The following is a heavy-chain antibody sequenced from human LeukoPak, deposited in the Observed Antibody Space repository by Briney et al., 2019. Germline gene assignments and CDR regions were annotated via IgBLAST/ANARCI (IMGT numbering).Heavy chain of an antibody. D-gene: IGHD3-22*01. J-gene: IGHJ4*02. V-gene: IGHV1-2*02. Sequence: ASVKVSCKASGYTFTGYYMHWVRQAPGQGLEWMGWINPNSGGTNYAQKFQGRVTMTRDTSISTAYMELSRLRSDDTAVYYCARSRGYYSDSSGYSDYWGQGTLVTVSS. CDR3: ARSRGYYSDSSGYSDY. CDR2: INPNSGGT. CDR1: GYTFTGYY.